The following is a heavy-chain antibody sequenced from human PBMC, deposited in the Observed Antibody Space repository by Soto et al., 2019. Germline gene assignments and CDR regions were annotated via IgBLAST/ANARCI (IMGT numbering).Heavy chain of an antibody. CDR2: INAGNGNT. V-gene: IGHV1-3*01. CDR1: GYTFTSYA. J-gene: IGHJ3*02. Sequence: ASVKVSCKASGYTFTSYAMHWVRQAPGQRLEWMGWINAGNGNTKYSQKFQGRVTITRDTSASTAYMELSSLRSEDTAVYYCARNLVYYDFWSGYYDAFDIWGQGTMVTVPS. CDR3: ARNLVYYDFWSGYYDAFDI. D-gene: IGHD3-3*01.